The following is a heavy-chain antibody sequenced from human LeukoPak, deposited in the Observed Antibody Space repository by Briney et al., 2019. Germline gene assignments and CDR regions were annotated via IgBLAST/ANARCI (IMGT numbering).Heavy chain of an antibody. CDR2: IYYSGST. Sequence: SETLSLTCTVSGGSISSSSYYWGWIRQPPGKGLEWIGSIYYSGSTYYNPSLKSRVTISVDTSKDQFSLKLSSVTAADTAVYYCASGTTILSANFDYWGQGTLVTVSS. V-gene: IGHV4-39*01. J-gene: IGHJ4*02. CDR1: GGSISSSSYY. D-gene: IGHD1-14*01. CDR3: ASGTTILSANFDY.